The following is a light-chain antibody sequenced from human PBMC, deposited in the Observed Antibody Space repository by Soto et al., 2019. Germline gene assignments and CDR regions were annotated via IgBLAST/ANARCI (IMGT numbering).Light chain of an antibody. V-gene: IGKV3-11*01. CDR3: QQRSNWLIT. J-gene: IGKJ5*01. CDR1: QSVSSY. Sequence: IALTQSPASLSWSPGEVGSLSGRASQSVSSYLAWYQQKPVQAPRLLIYDASNRATGIPARFSGSGSGTDFTLTISILEPQDFAVYYCQQRSNWLITFGQGTRLEIK. CDR2: DAS.